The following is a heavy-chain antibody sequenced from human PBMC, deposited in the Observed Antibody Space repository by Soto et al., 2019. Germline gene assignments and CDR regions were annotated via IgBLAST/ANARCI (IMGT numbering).Heavy chain of an antibody. Sequence: GGSLRLSCAASGFTFSSYAMSGVRQAPGKGLEWVSAISGSGGSTYYADSVKGRFTISRDNSKNTLYLQMNSLRAEDTAVYYCAKLGLYQPLLYEIDPWGQGTLVTVSS. J-gene: IGHJ5*02. CDR1: GFTFSSYA. V-gene: IGHV3-23*01. CDR3: AKLGLYQPLLYEIDP. D-gene: IGHD2-2*02. CDR2: ISGSGGST.